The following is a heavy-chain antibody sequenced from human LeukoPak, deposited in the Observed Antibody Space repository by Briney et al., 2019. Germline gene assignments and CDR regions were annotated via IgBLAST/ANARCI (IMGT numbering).Heavy chain of an antibody. V-gene: IGHV3-23*01. J-gene: IGHJ4*02. CDR2: ISGSGDST. Sequence: GRSLSPACALDGSTLANHSVGWVSQAPGKWMGWDSIISGSGDSTHYADSVKGRFTISRDNSKYMLYLQMNSLRGGDTAIYYCAKDGPDIVPVIAAAYDYWGQGTLVTVSS. D-gene: IGHD2-15*01. CDR3: AKDGPDIVPVIAAAYDY. CDR1: GSTLANHS.